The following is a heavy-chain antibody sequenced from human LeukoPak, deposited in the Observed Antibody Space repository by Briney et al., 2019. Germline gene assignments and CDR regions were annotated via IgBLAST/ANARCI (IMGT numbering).Heavy chain of an antibody. Sequence: ASVKVSCKASGYTFTSHGISWVRQAPGQGLEWMGWISTYNANTNYAQKLQGRVTMTTDTSTSTAYMELRSLRSDDTAIYYCARSSFCSGGTCYFSLDYWGQGTLVTVSS. CDR3: ARSSFCSGGTCYFSLDY. CDR1: GYTFTSHG. V-gene: IGHV1-18*01. CDR2: ISTYNANT. D-gene: IGHD2-15*01. J-gene: IGHJ4*01.